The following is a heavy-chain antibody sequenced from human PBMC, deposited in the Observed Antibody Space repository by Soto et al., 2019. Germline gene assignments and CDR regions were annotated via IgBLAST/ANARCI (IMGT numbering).Heavy chain of an antibody. CDR2: ISGSGGSA. V-gene: IGHV3-23*01. J-gene: IGHJ6*02. D-gene: IGHD2-21*01. CDR1: GFTFSSYA. CDR3: AKNRGEEYYYGMDV. Sequence: SLRLSCAASGFTFSSYAMTWVRQAPGKGLAWVSGISGSGGSAYYADSVKGRFTISRDKSKNTLYLQMNSLRAEDTAVYYCAKNRGEEYYYGMDVWGQGTTVTVSS.